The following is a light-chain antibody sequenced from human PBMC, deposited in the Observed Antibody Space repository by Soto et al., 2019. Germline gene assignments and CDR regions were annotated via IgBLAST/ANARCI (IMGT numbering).Light chain of an antibody. J-gene: IGLJ3*02. V-gene: IGLV1-44*01. Sequence: QSVLTQPPSASGTPGQRVIISCSGSSSNIESYSVTWYQQLPGTAPKPLIYSTNQRPSGVPDRFSGSKSGTSASLAISGFQSVDEADYYCSTWDESLNGPVFGGGTKLTVL. CDR2: STN. CDR3: STWDESLNGPV. CDR1: SSNIESYS.